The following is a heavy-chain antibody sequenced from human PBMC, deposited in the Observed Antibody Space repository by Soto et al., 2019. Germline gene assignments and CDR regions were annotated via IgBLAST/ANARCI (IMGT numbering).Heavy chain of an antibody. CDR2: INPSGGSG. CDR1: GYTFWIYN. Sequence: VSCQSYGYTFWIYNMHFARQAPGQGLEWMGMINPSGGSGSYAQNFQGRLTMTRDTSTSTVYMELSSLRSEDTAVYYCARDQGYYDSSGFYDYWGQGTLVTVSS. CDR3: ARDQGYYDSSGFYDY. D-gene: IGHD3-22*01. J-gene: IGHJ4*02. V-gene: IGHV1-46*03.